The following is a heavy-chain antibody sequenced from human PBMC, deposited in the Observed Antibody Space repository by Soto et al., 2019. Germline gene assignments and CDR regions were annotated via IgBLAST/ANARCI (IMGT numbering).Heavy chain of an antibody. J-gene: IGHJ4*02. CDR2: IKSKTDGGTT. Sequence: GESLKISCAASGFTFTTTWINWVRQPPGKGLEWVGRIKSKTDGGTTDYAAPVKGRFTISRDDSKNTLYLQMNSLKTEDTAVYYCTTDVGLRYFDLPGIDYWGQGTLVTVSS. CDR1: GFTFTTTW. CDR3: TTDVGLRYFDLPGIDY. V-gene: IGHV3-15*07. D-gene: IGHD3-9*01.